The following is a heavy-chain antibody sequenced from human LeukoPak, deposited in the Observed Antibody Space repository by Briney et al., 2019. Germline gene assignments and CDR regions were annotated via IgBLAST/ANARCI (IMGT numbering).Heavy chain of an antibody. CDR3: AGSLVVTTMFDY. Sequence: GGSLRLSCAASGFTFSSYWMNWARQAPGKGLEWVASINHNGNVNYYVDSVKGRFTISRDNAKNSLYLQMSNLRAEDTAVYYCAGSLVVTTMFDYWGQGTLVTVSS. J-gene: IGHJ4*02. CDR2: INHNGNVN. CDR1: GFTFSSYW. V-gene: IGHV3-7*03. D-gene: IGHD2-21*02.